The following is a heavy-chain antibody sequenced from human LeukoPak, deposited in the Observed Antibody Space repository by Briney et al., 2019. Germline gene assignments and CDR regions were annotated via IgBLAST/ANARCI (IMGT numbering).Heavy chain of an antibody. J-gene: IGHJ4*02. V-gene: IGHV4-39*01. D-gene: IGHD7-27*01. CDR3: ARLNNWGYY. Sequence: SGTLSLTCTVSGGSISSSSNYWGWIRQPPGKGLEWIGSIYYSGSTYYNPSLKSRVTISVDTSKNQFSLKLNSLTAADTAVYYCARLNNWGYYWGQGTLVTVSS. CDR1: GGSISSSSNY. CDR2: IYYSGST.